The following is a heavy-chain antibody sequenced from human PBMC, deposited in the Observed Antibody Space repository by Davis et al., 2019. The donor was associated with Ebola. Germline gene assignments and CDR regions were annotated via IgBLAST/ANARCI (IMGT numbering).Heavy chain of an antibody. CDR1: GYTFTSYY. J-gene: IGHJ6*02. D-gene: IGHD6-13*01. V-gene: IGHV1-46*01. CDR3: ARVFTNSIWYRGLNYKYYGMDV. Sequence: ASVKVSCKASGYTFTSYYMHWVRQAPGQGLEWMGIINPSGGSTSYAQKFQGRVTMTRDTSTSTVYMELRSLRSDDTAVYYCARVFTNSIWYRGLNYKYYGMDVWGQGTTVTVSS. CDR2: INPSGGST.